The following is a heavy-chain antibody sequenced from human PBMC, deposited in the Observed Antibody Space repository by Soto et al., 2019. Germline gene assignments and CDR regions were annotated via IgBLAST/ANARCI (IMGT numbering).Heavy chain of an antibody. CDR2: IWYDGSNK. J-gene: IGHJ6*02. Sequence: PGGSLRLSCAASGFTFSSYGMHWVRQAPGKGLEWVAVIWYDGSNKYYADSVKGRFTISRDNSKNTLYLQMNSLRAEDTAVYYCAKGGSSGPYYYYGMDVWGQGTTVTVSS. D-gene: IGHD3-22*01. V-gene: IGHV3-33*06. CDR1: GFTFSSYG. CDR3: AKGGSSGPYYYYGMDV.